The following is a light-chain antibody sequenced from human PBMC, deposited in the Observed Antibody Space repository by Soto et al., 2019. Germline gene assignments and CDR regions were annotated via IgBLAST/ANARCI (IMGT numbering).Light chain of an antibody. V-gene: IGLV2-11*01. CDR2: DVT. J-gene: IGLJ1*01. Sequence: QSALTQPRSVSGSPGQSVAISCTGTSSDVGGYNYVSWYQQHPGKAPKPMIYDVTKRPSGVPDRFSASKSGNAASLTISGLQADYEADYYCCSYAGSYSYVFGTGTKLTVL. CDR1: SSDVGGYNY. CDR3: CSYAGSYSYV.